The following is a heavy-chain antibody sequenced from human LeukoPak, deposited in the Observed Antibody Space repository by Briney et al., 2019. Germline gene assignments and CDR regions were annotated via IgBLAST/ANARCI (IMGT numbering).Heavy chain of an antibody. V-gene: IGHV4-34*01. CDR1: GGSFSGYY. J-gene: IGHJ4*02. Sequence: PSETLSLTCAVYGGSFSGYYWSWIRQPPGKGLEWIGEINHSGSTNYNPSLKSRVTISVDTSKNQFSLKLNSVTAADTAVYYCAREGNRGYYPHYYFDYWGQGTLVTVSS. D-gene: IGHD3-3*01. CDR3: AREGNRGYYPHYYFDY. CDR2: INHSGST.